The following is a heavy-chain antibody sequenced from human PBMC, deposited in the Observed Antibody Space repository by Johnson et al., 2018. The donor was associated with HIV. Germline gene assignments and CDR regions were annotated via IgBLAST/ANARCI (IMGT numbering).Heavy chain of an antibody. D-gene: IGHD5-18*01. V-gene: IGHV3-30*02. Sequence: QVQLVESGGGVVQPGESLTLSCAASGFIFSNYGVHWVRQAPGKGLEWVAFIQNDGTNKYYADFVKGRFTISRDNSRNTVYLQMSNLRTEETAVYYCAKGEAQEGWIQLGSYACDFWGRGTMVTVSS. CDR1: GFIFSNYG. CDR2: IQNDGTNK. J-gene: IGHJ3*01. CDR3: AKGEAQEGWIQLGSYACDF.